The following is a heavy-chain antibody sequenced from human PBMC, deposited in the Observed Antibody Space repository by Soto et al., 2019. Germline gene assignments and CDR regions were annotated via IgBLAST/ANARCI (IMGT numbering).Heavy chain of an antibody. CDR3: ARGPPDFNSGFDF. Sequence: PSQTLSLTCAISMDSVSNNRATWNWIRQSPSGGLEWLGRRYHRSKWISDYAMSVKGRISINPDTSKNLVSLHLNFVTPEDTAVYYCARGPPDFNSGFDFWGQGTPVTVSS. CDR2: RYHRSKWIS. D-gene: IGHD1-26*01. V-gene: IGHV6-1*01. CDR1: MDSVSNNRAT. J-gene: IGHJ4*02.